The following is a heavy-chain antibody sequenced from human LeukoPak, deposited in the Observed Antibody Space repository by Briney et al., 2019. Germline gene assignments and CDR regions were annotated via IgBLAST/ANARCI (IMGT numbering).Heavy chain of an antibody. CDR3: ARDHEGYCSGGSCYAPPKWFDP. CDR1: GGSISSYY. D-gene: IGHD2-15*01. CDR2: IYTSGST. V-gene: IGHV4-4*07. J-gene: IGHJ5*02. Sequence: PSETLSLTCTVSGGSISSYYWSWIRQPAGKGLEWIGRIYTSGSTNYNPSLKSRDTMSVDTSKNQFSLKLSSVTAADTAVYYCARDHEGYCSGGSCYAPPKWFDPWGQGTLVTVSS.